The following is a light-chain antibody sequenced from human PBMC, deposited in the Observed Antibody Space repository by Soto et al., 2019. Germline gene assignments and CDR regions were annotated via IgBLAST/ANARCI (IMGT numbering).Light chain of an antibody. CDR3: QQYDESFRT. J-gene: IGKJ1*01. CDR2: GTS. V-gene: IGKV3-20*01. CDR1: QSVNSNY. Sequence: EIVLTQSPGTLSLSPGERATLSCRASQSVNSNYIAWYQQKHGQSPRVLMYGTSNRATGIPDRFSGSGSGTDFTLTISRLEPEDFAVYYCQQYDESFRTFGQGTKVEIK.